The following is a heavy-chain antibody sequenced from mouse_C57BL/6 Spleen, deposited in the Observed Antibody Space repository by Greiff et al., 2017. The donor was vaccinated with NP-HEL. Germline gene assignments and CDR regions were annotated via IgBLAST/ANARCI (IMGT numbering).Heavy chain of an antibody. D-gene: IGHD1-1*01. CDR3: ARPPYGSSYDYYAMDY. CDR2: IDPSDSYT. J-gene: IGHJ4*01. CDR1: GYTFTSYW. V-gene: IGHV1-59*01. Sequence: VQLQQPGAELVRPGTSVKLSCKASGYTFTSYWMHWVKQRPGQGLEWIGVIDPSDSYTNYNQKFKGKATLTVDTSSSTAYMQLSSLTSEDSAVYYCARPPYGSSYDYYAMDYWGQGTSVTVSS.